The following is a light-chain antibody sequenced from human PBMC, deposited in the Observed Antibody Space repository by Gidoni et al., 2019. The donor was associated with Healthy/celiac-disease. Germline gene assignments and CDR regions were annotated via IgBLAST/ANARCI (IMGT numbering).Light chain of an antibody. CDR1: QSVSSY. Sequence: EILLTHSPATLSLSPGERATLSCRASQSVSSYLAWYEQKPGQAPRLLMYDASNRATGIPPRFSGSGSGTNFTLTISSIEPEDFAVYYCQQRSNWPSLTFGGGTKVEIK. CDR3: QQRSNWPSLT. V-gene: IGKV3-11*01. J-gene: IGKJ4*01. CDR2: DAS.